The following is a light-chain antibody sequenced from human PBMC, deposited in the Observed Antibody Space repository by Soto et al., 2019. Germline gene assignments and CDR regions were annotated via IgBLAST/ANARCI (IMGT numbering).Light chain of an antibody. J-gene: IGKJ2*01. V-gene: IGKV1-33*01. CDR1: QGINNY. Sequence: DIQMTQTPSSLSASVGDRVTITCRASQGINNYLVWYQQKPGKAPGLLIYDAFTLQTGVPPRFSAGGSGTEFTLTISSLQPEDVARYYCQQYDILPPTLGQGTRLEI. CDR2: DAF. CDR3: QQYDILPPT.